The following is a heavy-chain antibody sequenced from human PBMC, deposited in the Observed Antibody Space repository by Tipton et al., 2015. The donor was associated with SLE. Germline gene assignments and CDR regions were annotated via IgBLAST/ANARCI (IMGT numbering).Heavy chain of an antibody. Sequence: TLSLTCTVSGGSISSSSYYWGWIRQPPGKGLEWIGSIYYSGSTNYNPSLKSRVTMSVDTSKNQFSLKLSSVTAADTAVYYCARVTSSGWTESWFGPWGQGTLVTVSS. CDR2: IYYSGST. CDR3: ARVTSSGWTESWFGP. CDR1: GGSISSSSYY. V-gene: IGHV4-39*07. D-gene: IGHD6-19*01. J-gene: IGHJ5*02.